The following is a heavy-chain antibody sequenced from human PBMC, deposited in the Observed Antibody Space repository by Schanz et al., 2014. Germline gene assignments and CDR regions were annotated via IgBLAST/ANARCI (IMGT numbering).Heavy chain of an antibody. Sequence: EVQLLESGGGLVQPGGSLRLSCEASGFTFSNYVMSWVRQAPGKGLEWVSFIYIGGNTYYADSVKGRFTISRDNSKNPVYIQMNSLRAEYTAVYYCARGGPAYYFDDWGQGTLVAVSS. CDR3: ARGGPAYYFDD. CDR1: GFTFSNYV. V-gene: IGHV3-66*01. J-gene: IGHJ4*02. CDR2: IYIGGNT.